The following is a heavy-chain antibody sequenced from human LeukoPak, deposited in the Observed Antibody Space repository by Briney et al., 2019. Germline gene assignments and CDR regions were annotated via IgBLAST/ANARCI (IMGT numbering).Heavy chain of an antibody. Sequence: GGSLRLSCAASGFTFSSYSMNWVRQAPGKGLEWVSSISSSNNYIYYGDSVKGRFTISRDDAKNSLFLQMNSLRAEDTATYYCARGEFGDYYYFYMDVWGKGTTVTVSS. V-gene: IGHV3-21*01. CDR2: ISSSNNYI. J-gene: IGHJ6*03. D-gene: IGHD2/OR15-2a*01. CDR1: GFTFSSYS. CDR3: ARGEFGDYYYFYMDV.